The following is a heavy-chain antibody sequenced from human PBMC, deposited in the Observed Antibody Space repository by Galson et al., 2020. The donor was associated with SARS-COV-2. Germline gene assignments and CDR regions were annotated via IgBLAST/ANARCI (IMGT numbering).Heavy chain of an antibody. CDR2: ISSSGSTI. D-gene: IGHD1-1*01. J-gene: IGHJ6*02. V-gene: IGHV3-11*01. CDR3: ARKSPLTHWYYYYGMDV. Sequence: GGSLRLSCAASGFTFSDYYMSWIRQAPGKGLEWVSYISSSGSTIYYADSVKGRFTISRDNAKNSLYLQMNSLRAEDTAVYYCARKSPLTHWYYYYGMDVWGQGTTVTVCS. CDR1: GFTFSDYY.